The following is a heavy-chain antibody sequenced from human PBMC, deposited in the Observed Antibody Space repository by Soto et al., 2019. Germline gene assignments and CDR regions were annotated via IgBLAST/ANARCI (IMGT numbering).Heavy chain of an antibody. J-gene: IGHJ3*02. V-gene: IGHV1-8*01. CDR2: MNPNSGNT. Sequence: QVQLVQSGAEVQKPGASVKVSCKASGYTFTSYDINWVRQATGQGLEWMGWMNPNSGNTGYAQKFQGRVTMTRNTSISTAYMELSSLRSEDTAVYYCARVHTIFGVVYYAFDIWGQGTMVTVSS. CDR1: GYTFTSYD. D-gene: IGHD3-3*01. CDR3: ARVHTIFGVVYYAFDI.